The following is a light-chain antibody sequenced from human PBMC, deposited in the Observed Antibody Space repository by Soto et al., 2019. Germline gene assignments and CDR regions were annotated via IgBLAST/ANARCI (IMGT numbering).Light chain of an antibody. CDR2: AAS. CDR1: RVISSW. Sequence: DIQMTQSPSSVSASVGDSVTITCRAIRVISSWLAWYQQKPGKTPNLLIYAASNLQSGVPSRFSASGSGTDFTLTINILQPEDFATYYCQQSHTFPITFGQGTLLEIK. J-gene: IGKJ5*01. CDR3: QQSHTFPIT. V-gene: IGKV1-12*01.